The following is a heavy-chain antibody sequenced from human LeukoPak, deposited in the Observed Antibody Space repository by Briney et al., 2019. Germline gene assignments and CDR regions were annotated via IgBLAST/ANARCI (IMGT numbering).Heavy chain of an antibody. J-gene: IGHJ4*02. CDR2: IYHSGST. V-gene: IGHV4-59*12. D-gene: IGHD3-22*01. CDR1: GGSISSYY. CDR3: ARVPNYYDSSGYYQAFDY. Sequence: PSETLSLTCTVSGGSISSYYWSWIRQPPGKGLEWIGEIYHSGSTNYNPSLKSRVTISVDKSKNQFSLKLSSVTAADTAVYYCARVPNYYDSSGYYQAFDYWGQGTLVTVSS.